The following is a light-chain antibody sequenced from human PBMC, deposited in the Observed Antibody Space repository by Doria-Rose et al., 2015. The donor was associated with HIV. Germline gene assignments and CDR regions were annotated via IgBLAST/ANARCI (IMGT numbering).Light chain of an antibody. Sequence: TQSPGTLSLSPGERATLSCRASQRVKSSYLAWYQQKPGQAPRLLIHDASTRATGIPDRFSGSGSGTDFALTISRLEPEDVAVYYCQQYGTSRGTFGQETRLEIK. CDR1: QRVKSSY. J-gene: IGKJ5*01. CDR2: DAS. V-gene: IGKV3-20*01. CDR3: QQYGTSRGT.